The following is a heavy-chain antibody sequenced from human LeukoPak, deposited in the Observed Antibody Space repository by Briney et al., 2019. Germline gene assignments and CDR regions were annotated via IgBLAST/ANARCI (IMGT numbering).Heavy chain of an antibody. CDR3: ARDKYQLLSYYYGMDV. J-gene: IGHJ6*04. V-gene: IGHV1-69*04. CDR1: GGTFSSYA. Sequence: SVKVSCKASGGTFSSYAISWVRQAPGQGLEWMGRIIPIFGIANYAQKFQGRVTITADKSTSTAYMELSSLRSEDTAVYYCARDKYQLLSYYYGMDVWGKGTTVTVSS. CDR2: IIPIFGIA. D-gene: IGHD2-2*01.